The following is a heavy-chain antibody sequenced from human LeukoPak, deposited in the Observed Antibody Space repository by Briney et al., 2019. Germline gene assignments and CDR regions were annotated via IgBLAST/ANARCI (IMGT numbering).Heavy chain of an antibody. CDR2: ISSSSSYI. CDR1: GFTFDDYG. D-gene: IGHD3-22*01. CDR3: ARRDSSDYYDSSGYYWPFDY. V-gene: IGHV3-21*01. J-gene: IGHJ4*02. Sequence: GGSLRLSCAASGFTFDDYGMSWVRQAPGKGLEWVSSISSSSSYIYYADSVKGRFTISRDNAKNSLYLQMNSLRAEDTAVYYCARRDSSDYYDSSGYYWPFDYWGQGTLVTVSS.